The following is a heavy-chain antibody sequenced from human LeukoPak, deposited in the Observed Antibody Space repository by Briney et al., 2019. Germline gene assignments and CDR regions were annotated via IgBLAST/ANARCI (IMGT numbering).Heavy chain of an antibody. CDR1: GLTVSSNC. J-gene: IGHJ4*02. CDR3: ANYDTTGFYFDQ. Sequence: GGSLRLSCSASGLTVSSNCMSWVRQAPGKGLEWVSLLYSDGTTYYADSVRGRFAISRDNSKNTLYLQMFSLRAEDTAMYYCANYDTTGFYFDQWGQGTLVTVSS. D-gene: IGHD3-22*01. V-gene: IGHV3-53*01. CDR2: LYSDGTT.